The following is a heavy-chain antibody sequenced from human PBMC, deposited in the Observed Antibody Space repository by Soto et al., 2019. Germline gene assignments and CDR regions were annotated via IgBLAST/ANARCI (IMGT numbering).Heavy chain of an antibody. CDR2: ISAYNGNT. CDR1: GYTFTSYG. D-gene: IGHD6-6*01. V-gene: IGHV1-18*01. CDR3: ARGSIAARWGGYYYYYYMDV. Sequence: ASVKVSCKASGYTFTSYGISWVRQAPGQGLEWMGWISAYNGNTNYAQKLQGRVTMTTDTSTSTAYMELRSLRSDDTAVYYCARGSIAARWGGYYYYYYMDVWGKGTTVTVSS. J-gene: IGHJ6*03.